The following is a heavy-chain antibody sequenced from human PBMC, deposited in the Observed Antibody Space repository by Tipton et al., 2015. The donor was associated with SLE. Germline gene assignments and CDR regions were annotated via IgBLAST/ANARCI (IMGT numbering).Heavy chain of an antibody. CDR3: ARQVAQGTWAFDY. CDR1: GHSISNDYY. D-gene: IGHD5-12*01. Sequence: TLSLTCAVSGHSISNDYYWGWIRQPPGKGLEWFGSIYHSGTIYYNPSLKSRVTLSVDTSENQFSLKLSSVTAADTAVYYCARQVAQGTWAFDYWGQGTLVTVSS. V-gene: IGHV4-38-2*01. J-gene: IGHJ4*02. CDR2: IYHSGTI.